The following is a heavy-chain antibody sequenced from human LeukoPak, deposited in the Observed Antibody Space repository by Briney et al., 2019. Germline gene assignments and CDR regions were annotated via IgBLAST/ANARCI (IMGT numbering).Heavy chain of an antibody. D-gene: IGHD6-13*01. CDR3: AKDRGQLVPDDAFDI. CDR2: IRYDGSNR. Sequence: GGSLRLSCAASGFTFSNYGMHWVRQAPGKGLEWVAFIRYDGSNRYYVDSVKGRFTISRDNSKNTLYLQMNSLRAEDTAVYYCAKDRGQLVPDDAFDIWGQGTMVTVSS. CDR1: GFTFSNYG. J-gene: IGHJ3*02. V-gene: IGHV3-30*02.